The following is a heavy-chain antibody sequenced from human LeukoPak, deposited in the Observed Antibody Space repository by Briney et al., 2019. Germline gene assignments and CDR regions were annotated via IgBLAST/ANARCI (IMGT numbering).Heavy chain of an antibody. CDR3: TSEVGY. CDR2: IRSKANNYAT. J-gene: IGHJ4*02. V-gene: IGHV3-73*01. CDR1: GFTFSGSA. Sequence: GGSLKLSCAASGFTFSGSAMHWVRQASGKGLEWVGRIRSKANNYATAYTASVKGRFTVSRDDSKNTTYLQMNSLKVEDTAVYYCTSEVGYWGQGTLVTVSS. D-gene: IGHD1-26*01.